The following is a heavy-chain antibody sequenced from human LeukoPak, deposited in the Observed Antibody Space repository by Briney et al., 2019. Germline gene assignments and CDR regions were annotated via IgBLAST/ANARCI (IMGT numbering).Heavy chain of an antibody. CDR2: ISGSGGST. CDR3: ARDRKRRVVITPPDY. CDR1: EFTFSSFA. J-gene: IGHJ4*02. Sequence: GGSLRLSCAASEFTFSSFALSWVRQAPGKGLQWVSGISGSGGSTNYADSVKGRFTISRDNSKNTLYLQMSSLRAEDTALYYCARDRKRRVVITPPDYWGQGILVTVSS. V-gene: IGHV3-23*01. D-gene: IGHD3-22*01.